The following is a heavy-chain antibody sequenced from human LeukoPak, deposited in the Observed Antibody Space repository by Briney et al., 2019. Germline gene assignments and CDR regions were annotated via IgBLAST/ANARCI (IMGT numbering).Heavy chain of an antibody. J-gene: IGHJ4*02. CDR1: GGTFSSYA. CDR3: ARDEISELGSAY. D-gene: IGHD7-27*01. V-gene: IGHV1-69*13. Sequence: GASVKVSCKASGGTFSSYAISWVRQAPGQGLEWMGGIIPIFGTANYAQKFQGRVTITADESTSTAYMELSSLRSEDTAVYYCARDEISELGSAYWGQGTLVSVSS. CDR2: IIPIFGTA.